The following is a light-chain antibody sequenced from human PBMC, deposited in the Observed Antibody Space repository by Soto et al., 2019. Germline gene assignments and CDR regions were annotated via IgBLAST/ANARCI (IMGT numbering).Light chain of an antibody. Sequence: DIQMTHSPSFLSASVGDRVTITCWASQSISTYLNWYQQKPGKAPKLLIYGASTLQSAVPSRFTGSGSETDFTLTISSLQPEDFATYHCQQTYSTPWTFGQGTKVEIK. CDR2: GAS. V-gene: IGKV1-39*01. CDR3: QQTYSTPWT. CDR1: QSISTY. J-gene: IGKJ1*01.